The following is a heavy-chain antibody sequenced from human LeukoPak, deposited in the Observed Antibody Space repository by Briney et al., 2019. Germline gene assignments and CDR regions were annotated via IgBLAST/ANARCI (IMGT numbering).Heavy chain of an antibody. CDR1: GFTVSSNY. D-gene: IGHD6-19*01. CDR3: ARVWGSGSGFFDY. CDR2: IYSGGST. J-gene: IGHJ4*02. V-gene: IGHV3-53*04. Sequence: GGSLRLSCAASGFTVSSNYMSWVRQAPGKGLEWVSVIYSGGSTYYADSVKGRFTISRHNSKNTLYLQMSSLRAEDTAVYYCARVWGSGSGFFDYWGQGTLVTVSS.